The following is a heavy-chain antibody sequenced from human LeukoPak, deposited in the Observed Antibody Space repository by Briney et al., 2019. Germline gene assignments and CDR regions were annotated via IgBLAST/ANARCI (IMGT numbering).Heavy chain of an antibody. V-gene: IGHV3-9*01. CDR2: ISWNSGNI. J-gene: IGHJ3*01. CDR3: AKLGSGSPGDAFDF. D-gene: IGHD1-26*01. Sequence: GGSLRLSCAASGFTFHDYAIHWVRQPPGKGLEWVSGISWNSGNIAYVDSVKGRFTISRDNAKNSLYLQMNSLRAEDTALYYCAKLGSGSPGDAFDFWGQGTLVTVSS. CDR1: GFTFHDYA.